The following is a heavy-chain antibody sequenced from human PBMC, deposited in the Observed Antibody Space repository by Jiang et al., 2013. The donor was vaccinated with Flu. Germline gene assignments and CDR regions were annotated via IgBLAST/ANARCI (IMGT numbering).Heavy chain of an antibody. J-gene: IGHJ6*02. CDR2: INPNSGGT. CDR1: GYTFTGYY. D-gene: IGHD3-22*01. Sequence: SGAEVKKPGASVKVSCKASGYTFTGYYMHWVRQAPGQGLEWMGRINPNSGGTNYAQKFQGRVTMTRDTSISTAYMELSRLRSDDTVVYYCARGGRVVSYYYYYGMDVWGQGTTVTVSS. V-gene: IGHV1-2*05. CDR3: ARGGRVVSYYYYYGMDV.